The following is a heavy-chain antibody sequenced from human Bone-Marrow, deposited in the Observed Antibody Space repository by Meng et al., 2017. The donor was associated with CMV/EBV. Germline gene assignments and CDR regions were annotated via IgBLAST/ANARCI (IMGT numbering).Heavy chain of an antibody. CDR2: INSDGSST. D-gene: IGHD3-3*01. Sequence: GESLKISCAASGFTFSSYWMHWVRQAPGKGLVWVSRINSDGSSTSYADSVKGRFTISRDNSKNTLYLQMNSLRAEDTAVYYCARGGLRFLEWLSQPYYYYGMDVWGQGTTVTVAS. J-gene: IGHJ6*02. CDR1: GFTFSSYW. V-gene: IGHV3-74*01. CDR3: ARGGLRFLEWLSQPYYYYGMDV.